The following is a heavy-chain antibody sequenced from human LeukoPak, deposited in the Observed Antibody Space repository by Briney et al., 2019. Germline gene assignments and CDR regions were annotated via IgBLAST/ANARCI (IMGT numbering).Heavy chain of an antibody. CDR3: ASATSIAAAGSFQH. CDR2: IYYSGST. D-gene: IGHD6-13*01. J-gene: IGHJ1*01. Sequence: PSETLSLTCTVSGGSISSSSYYWGWIRQPPGKGLEWIGSIYYSGSTNYNPSLKSRVTISVDTSKNQFSLKLSSVTAADTAVYYCASATSIAAAGSFQHWGQGTLVTVSS. V-gene: IGHV4-39*07. CDR1: GGSISSSSYY.